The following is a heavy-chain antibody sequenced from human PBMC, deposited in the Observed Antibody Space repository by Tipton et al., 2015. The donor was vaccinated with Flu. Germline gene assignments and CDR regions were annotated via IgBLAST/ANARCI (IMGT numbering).Heavy chain of an antibody. CDR1: GFTFSSYW. Sequence: SLRLSCAASGFTFSSYWMSWVRQAPGKGPEWVANIKQDGSQKYYVDSVKGRFTISRDNAKNSLYLQMNSLRAEDTAVYYCARQAAGRPGAFDIWGQGTMVTVSS. D-gene: IGHD6-6*01. CDR3: ARQAAGRPGAFDI. CDR2: IKQDGSQK. J-gene: IGHJ3*02. V-gene: IGHV3-7*01.